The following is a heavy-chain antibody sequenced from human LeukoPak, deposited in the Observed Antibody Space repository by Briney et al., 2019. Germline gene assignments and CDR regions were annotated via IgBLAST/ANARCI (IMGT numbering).Heavy chain of an antibody. V-gene: IGHV3-74*01. CDR2: INRDGSST. J-gene: IGHJ4*02. D-gene: IGHD3-16*02. CDR3: AKGRIYQTETLDY. CDR1: GFTFSSYW. Sequence: GGSLRLSCAVSGFTFSSYWMHWVRQAPGKGLVWVSRINRDGSSTSYADSVKGRLTISRDNSKNTLYLQMNSLRVEDTAVYYCAKGRIYQTETLDYWGQGTLVTVSS.